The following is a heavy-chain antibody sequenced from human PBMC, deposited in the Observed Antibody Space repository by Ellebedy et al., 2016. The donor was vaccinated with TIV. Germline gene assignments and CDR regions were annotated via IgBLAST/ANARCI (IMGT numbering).Heavy chain of an antibody. Sequence: AASVKVSCKASGYTFTSYDISWVRQAPGQGPEWMGWIGTYSGHTNYARKFQGRVTMTTDTFTSTAYMELRSLTSDDTAVYYCARDFHCTSNNCYERPSLYYFDSWGQGTLVTVSS. V-gene: IGHV1-18*01. CDR1: GYTFTSYD. CDR2: IGTYSGHT. D-gene: IGHD2-2*01. CDR3: ARDFHCTSNNCYERPSLYYFDS. J-gene: IGHJ4*02.